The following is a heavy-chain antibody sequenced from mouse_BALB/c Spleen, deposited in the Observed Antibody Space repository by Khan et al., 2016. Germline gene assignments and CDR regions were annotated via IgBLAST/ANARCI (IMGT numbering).Heavy chain of an antibody. CDR1: GFNIKDTS. V-gene: IGHV14-3*02. CDR3: ARKETHYFDY. CDR2: IDPANGNT. Sequence: VQLQQSGAELVKPGASVKLSCTASGFNIKDTSMHWVKQRPEQGLEWIGRIDPANGNTKYDPKFQGKATITADTSSNTAYLQLSSLKSADTAVYNCARKETHYFDYWGQGTTLTVSS. J-gene: IGHJ2*01.